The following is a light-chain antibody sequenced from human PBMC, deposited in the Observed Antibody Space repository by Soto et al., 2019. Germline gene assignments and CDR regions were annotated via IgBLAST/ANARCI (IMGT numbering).Light chain of an antibody. V-gene: IGKV4-1*01. CDR2: WAS. CDR1: QSVLYSSNNNNY. CDR3: QQYYTTPWT. Sequence: DIVMTQSPDSLAVSLGERATINCKSSQSVLYSSNNNNYLAWYQQKPGQPPKLLIYWASTRDSGVPDRFSGRGSGTDFPLNISSLQAADGAVYYCQQYYTTPWTFGPGTKVEIK. J-gene: IGKJ1*01.